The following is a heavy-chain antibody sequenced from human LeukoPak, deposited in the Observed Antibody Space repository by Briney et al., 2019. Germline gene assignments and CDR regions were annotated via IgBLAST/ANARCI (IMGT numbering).Heavy chain of an antibody. CDR2: INHSGST. Sequence: SETLSLTCTVSGGSISSGNYYWSWIRQPPGKGLEWIGEINHSGSTNYNPSLKSRVTISVDTSKNQFSLKLSSVTAADTAVYYCAAGPDSSSPTFDYWGQGTLVTVSS. J-gene: IGHJ4*02. CDR3: AAGPDSSSPTFDY. CDR1: GGSISSGNYY. V-gene: IGHV4-39*07. D-gene: IGHD6-6*01.